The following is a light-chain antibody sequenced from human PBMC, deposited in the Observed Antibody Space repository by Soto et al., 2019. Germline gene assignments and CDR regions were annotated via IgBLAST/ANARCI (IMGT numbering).Light chain of an antibody. J-gene: IGLJ2*01. CDR3: AAWENSLSGPV. CDR2: SDN. Sequence: LTQPPSASGTPGQRVTISCSGRSSNIGSNTVSWYQQLPGAAPNVLIYSDNKRPPGVPDRFSGSRSGASAALAISGLQSEDEADYYCAAWENSLSGPVFGGGTKLTV. CDR1: SSNIGSNT. V-gene: IGLV1-44*01.